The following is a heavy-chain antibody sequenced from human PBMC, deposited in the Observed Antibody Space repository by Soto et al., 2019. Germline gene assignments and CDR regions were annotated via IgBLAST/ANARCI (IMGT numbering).Heavy chain of an antibody. J-gene: IGHJ4*02. V-gene: IGHV3-11*01. CDR2: IDSSGSII. CDR3: ERDLGYYARSGYFDY. CDR1: GFTFSDYY. Sequence: QVQLVESGGGLVKPGGSLRLSCAASGFTFSDYYMSWIRRAPGKGLEWVSFIDSSGSIIYYADSVKGRFTISRDNAKNALYLQMHSLRAEDTDVYYCERDLGYYARSGYFDYWGQGTLVTVSS. D-gene: IGHD3-22*01.